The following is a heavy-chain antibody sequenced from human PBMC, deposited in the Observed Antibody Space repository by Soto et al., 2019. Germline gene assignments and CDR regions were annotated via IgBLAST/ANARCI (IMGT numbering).Heavy chain of an antibody. CDR2: TKQDGSEK. V-gene: IGHV3-7*05. CDR1: GFTFSNYW. J-gene: IGHJ4*02. D-gene: IGHD1-20*01. Sequence: EVQLVESGGGLVQPGGSLRLSCAASGFTFSNYWMSWVRQAPGKGLEWVANTKQDGSEKDYVGSVKGRFTISRDNAKNSLYLQMNSLTTEDTAVYYCARLITPRVLDSWGQGTLVTVSS. CDR3: ARLITPRVLDS.